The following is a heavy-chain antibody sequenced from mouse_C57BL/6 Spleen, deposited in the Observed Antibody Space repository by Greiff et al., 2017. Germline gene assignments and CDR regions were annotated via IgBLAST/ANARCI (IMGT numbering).Heavy chain of an antibody. V-gene: IGHV15-2*01. CDR2: ILPRIGRT. CDR1: DSEVFPIAY. Sequence: QVQLQQSGSELRRPGSSVTLSCKDFDSEVFPIAYMSWVRQKPGHGFEWIGGILPRIGRTIYGEKFEDKATLDADTLSNTAYLELNSLTSEDSAIYYCARGGTTVDWDYWGQGTTRTVAS. D-gene: IGHD1-1*01. J-gene: IGHJ2*01. CDR3: ARGGTTVDWDY.